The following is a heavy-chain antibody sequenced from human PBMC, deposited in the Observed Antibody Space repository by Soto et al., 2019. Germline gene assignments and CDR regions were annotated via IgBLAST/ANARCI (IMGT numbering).Heavy chain of an antibody. Sequence: SQTLSLTCAISGDSVSSSSAAWNWIRQSPSRGLEWLGRTYYRSKWYNDYAVSVKSRITINPDTSKNQFSLQLNSVTPEDTAVYYCARDGIAVAGTSYYFDYWGQGTLVTVSS. CDR1: GDSVSSSSAA. J-gene: IGHJ4*02. CDR2: TYYRSKWYN. D-gene: IGHD6-19*01. V-gene: IGHV6-1*01. CDR3: ARDGIAVAGTSYYFDY.